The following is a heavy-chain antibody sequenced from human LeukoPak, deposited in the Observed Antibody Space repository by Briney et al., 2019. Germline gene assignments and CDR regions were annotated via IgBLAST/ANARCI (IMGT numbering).Heavy chain of an antibody. Sequence: GGSLRLSCAASGFTFSSYAMSWVRQAPGKGLEWVSAITSSGGSTYYADSVKGRFTISRDNSKNTLYLQMNSLRAEDTAVYDCAKDYYDGSGYVRLFDYWGQGTLVTVSS. CDR1: GFTFSSYA. V-gene: IGHV3-23*01. CDR3: AKDYYDGSGYVRLFDY. D-gene: IGHD3-22*01. J-gene: IGHJ4*02. CDR2: ITSSGGST.